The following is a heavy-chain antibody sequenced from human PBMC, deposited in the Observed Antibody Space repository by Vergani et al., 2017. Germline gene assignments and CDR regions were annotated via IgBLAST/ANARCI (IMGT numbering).Heavy chain of an antibody. CDR1: GYSFTSYW. CDR2: IYPGDSDT. D-gene: IGHD2-2*01. Sequence: EVQLVQSGAEVKKPGESLKISCKGSGYSFTSYWIGWVRQMPGKGLEWMGIIYPGDSDTRYSPSFQGQVTISADKSISTAYLQWSSLKASDTAMYYCARGYCSSTSCYGRELLDFGGQGTLVTVSS. J-gene: IGHJ4*02. V-gene: IGHV5-51*01. CDR3: ARGYCSSTSCYGRELLDF.